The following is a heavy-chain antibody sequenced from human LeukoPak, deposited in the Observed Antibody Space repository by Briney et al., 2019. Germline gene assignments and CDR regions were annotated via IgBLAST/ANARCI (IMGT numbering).Heavy chain of an antibody. CDR2: ISSSSSYI. J-gene: IGHJ4*02. Sequence: GGSLRLSCAASGFTFSSYSMNWVRQAPGKGLEWVSFISSSSSYIYYADSVKGRFTISRDNAKNSLYLQMNSLRAEDTAVYYCAKDSSDYYFDYWGQGTLVTVSS. CDR1: GFTFSSYS. V-gene: IGHV3-21*01. D-gene: IGHD3-22*01. CDR3: AKDSSDYYFDY.